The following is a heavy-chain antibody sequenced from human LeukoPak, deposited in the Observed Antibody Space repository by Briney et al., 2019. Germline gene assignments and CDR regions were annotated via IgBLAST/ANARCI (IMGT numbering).Heavy chain of an antibody. V-gene: IGHV3-48*01. CDR3: ARDKRYCTNGVCYNYNYYGMDV. Sequence: PGGSLRLSCAASEFTFSSYSMNWVRQAPGKGLEWVSCVIISSGTIDYADSVKGRFTISRDNTKNSLYLQMNSLRAEDTAVYYCARDKRYCTNGVCYNYNYYGMDVWGQGTTVTVSS. CDR1: EFTFSSYS. J-gene: IGHJ6*02. D-gene: IGHD2-8*01. CDR2: VIISSGTI.